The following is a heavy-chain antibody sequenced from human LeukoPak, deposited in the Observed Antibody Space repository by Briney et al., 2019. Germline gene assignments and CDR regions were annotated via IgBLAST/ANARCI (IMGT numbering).Heavy chain of an antibody. CDR2: ISYDGSNK. J-gene: IGHJ4*02. Sequence: GRSLRLSCAASGFTFSSYAMHWVRQAPGKGLEWVAVISYDGSNKYYADSVKGRFTISRDNSKNTLYLQMNSLRAEDTAVYYCARTPDYYDSSGYVESQYYFDYWGQGTLVTVSS. CDR1: GFTFSSYA. V-gene: IGHV3-30-3*01. D-gene: IGHD3-22*01. CDR3: ARTPDYYDSSGYVESQYYFDY.